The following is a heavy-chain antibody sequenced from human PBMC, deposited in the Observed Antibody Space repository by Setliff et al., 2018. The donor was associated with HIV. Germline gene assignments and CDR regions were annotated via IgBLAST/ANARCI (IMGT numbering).Heavy chain of an antibody. V-gene: IGHV3-48*04. D-gene: IGHD6-19*01. CDR3: ARPMEIGRHPVAGLRDAFDI. CDR1: GFTFSSYS. CDR2: ISSSSSTI. Sequence: GGSLRLSCAASGFTFSSYSMNWVRQAPGKGLEWVSSISSSSSTIYYADSVKGRFTISRDNAKNMLYLQMNTVRAEDTAVYYCARPMEIGRHPVAGLRDAFDIWGQGTMVTVSS. J-gene: IGHJ3*02.